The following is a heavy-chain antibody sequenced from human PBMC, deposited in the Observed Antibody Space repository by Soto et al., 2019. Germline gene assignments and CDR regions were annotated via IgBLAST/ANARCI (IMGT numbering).Heavy chain of an antibody. Sequence: GASVKVSCKASGGTFSSYAISWVRQAPGQGLEWMGGIIPIFGTANYAQKFQGRVTITADESTSTAYMELSSLRSEDTAVYYCARGPSRKGVPDAFDSWGQGTMVTVSS. J-gene: IGHJ3*02. CDR1: GGTFSSYA. V-gene: IGHV1-69*13. CDR2: IIPIFGTA. CDR3: ARGPSRKGVPDAFDS.